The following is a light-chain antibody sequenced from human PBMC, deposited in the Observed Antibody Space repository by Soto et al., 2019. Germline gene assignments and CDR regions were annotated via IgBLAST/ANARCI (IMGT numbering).Light chain of an antibody. V-gene: IGLV1-40*01. Sequence: QSVLTQPPSVSGAPGQRVTISCTGSNSNIGAGYDVHWYQQHPGKAPKLMIHEVSKRPSGVPDRFSASKSGNTASLTVSGLQAEDEADYYCSSHGGSSNFYVFGTGTKVTVL. J-gene: IGLJ1*01. CDR1: NSNIGAGYD. CDR2: EVS. CDR3: SSHGGSSNFYV.